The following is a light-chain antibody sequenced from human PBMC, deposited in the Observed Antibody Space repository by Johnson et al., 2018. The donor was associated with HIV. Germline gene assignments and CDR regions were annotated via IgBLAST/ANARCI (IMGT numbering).Light chain of an antibody. Sequence: QSVLTQPPSVSAAPGQKVTISCSGSSSNIGNNYVSWYQQLPGTAPKLLIYDNNKRPSGIPDRFSGSKSGKSATLGITGLQTGDEADYYCGTWDSSLSRGGFGTGTKVTVL. CDR3: GTWDSSLSRGG. J-gene: IGLJ1*01. CDR2: DNN. CDR1: SSNIGNNY. V-gene: IGLV1-51*01.